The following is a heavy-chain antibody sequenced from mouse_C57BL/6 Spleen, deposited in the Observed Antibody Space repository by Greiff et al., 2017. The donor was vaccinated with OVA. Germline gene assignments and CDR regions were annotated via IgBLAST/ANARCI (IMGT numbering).Heavy chain of an antibody. CDR2: IWSGGST. V-gene: IGHV2-2*01. J-gene: IGHJ4*01. CDR3: ASQLTGRDYAMDY. CDR1: GFSLTSYG. Sequence: VQLQESGPGLVQPSQSLSITCTVSGFSLTSYGVHWVRQSPGKGLEWLGVIWSGGSTDYNAAFISRLSISKDNSKSKVFFKMNSLQADDTAIYYCASQLTGRDYAMDYWGQGTSVTVSS. D-gene: IGHD4-1*01.